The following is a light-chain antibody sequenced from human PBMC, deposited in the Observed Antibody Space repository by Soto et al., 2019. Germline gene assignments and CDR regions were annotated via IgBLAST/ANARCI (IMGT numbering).Light chain of an antibody. CDR3: AAWDDSLNVLV. CDR2: SNN. J-gene: IGLJ2*01. CDR1: SSNIGSNT. V-gene: IGLV1-44*01. Sequence: SVLTQPPSASGTPGQRVTISCSGSSSNIGSNTVNWYQQLPGTAPKLLIYSNNQRPSGVPDRFSGSKSGTSASLAISGLQSEDEADYYCAAWDDSLNVLVFGGGTKLTVL.